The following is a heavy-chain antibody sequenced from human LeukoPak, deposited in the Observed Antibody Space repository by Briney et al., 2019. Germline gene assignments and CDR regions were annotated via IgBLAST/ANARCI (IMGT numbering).Heavy chain of an antibody. J-gene: IGHJ6*03. D-gene: IGHD6-6*01. CDR3: ARDFSSSSTVYYYYYMDV. Sequence: SETLSLTCTVSGGPISSRPYYWGWVRQPPGKGLEWIGTISYSGTTYYSPSLKSRVTISLDTSKNQFSLKLSSVTAADTAIYYCARDFSSSSTVYYYYYMDVWGKGTTVTVSS. CDR1: GGPISSRPYY. V-gene: IGHV4-39*07. CDR2: ISYSGTT.